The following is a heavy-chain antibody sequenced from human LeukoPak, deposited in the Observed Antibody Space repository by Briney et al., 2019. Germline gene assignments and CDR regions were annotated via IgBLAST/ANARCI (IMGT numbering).Heavy chain of an antibody. Sequence: GVSLRLSCAASGFTFTSYAMSWVRQAPGKGLEWVSGISGSGGRTDYADSVKGRFTISRDNSKNTLYLQMNSLRAEDTAVYYCARGWFDPWGRGTLVPVSS. CDR2: ISGSGGRT. CDR1: GFTFTSYA. V-gene: IGHV3-23*01. J-gene: IGHJ5*02. CDR3: ARGWFDP.